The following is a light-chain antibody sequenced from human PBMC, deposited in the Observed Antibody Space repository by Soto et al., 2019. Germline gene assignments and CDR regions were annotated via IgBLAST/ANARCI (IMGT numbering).Light chain of an antibody. Sequence: QSALTQPPSASGSPGQSVTISCTGTSSDVGGYNYVSWYQQHPGKAPKLMIYEVSKRPSGVPDRFSGSKSGNTASLTVSGLQAEDEADYCCNSYAGSNVYVFGTGTKLNVL. CDR1: SSDVGGYNY. V-gene: IGLV2-8*01. CDR3: NSYAGSNVYV. J-gene: IGLJ1*01. CDR2: EVS.